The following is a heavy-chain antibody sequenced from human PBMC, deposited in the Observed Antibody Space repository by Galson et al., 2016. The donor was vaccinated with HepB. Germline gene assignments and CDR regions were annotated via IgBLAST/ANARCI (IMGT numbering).Heavy chain of an antibody. J-gene: IGHJ4*02. CDR1: GFTFGRYA. D-gene: IGHD6-19*01. CDR2: IRGDGGST. Sequence: SLRLSCAASGFTFGRYAMSWVRQAPGKGLEWVSAIRGDGGSTYYAGSVQGRFTSSRDRSTNTMYLQMNSLRTDDTAVYYCARFTQEWLDRVYYFDYWGQGTLVTVSS. CDR3: ARFTQEWLDRVYYFDY. V-gene: IGHV3-23*01.